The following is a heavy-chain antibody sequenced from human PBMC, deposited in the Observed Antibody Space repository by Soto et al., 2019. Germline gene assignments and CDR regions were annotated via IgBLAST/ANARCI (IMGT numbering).Heavy chain of an antibody. Sequence: QVQLQQSGPGLVKPSETLSLTCTVSGGSISGYYWSWIRQPPGKGLEWIGYIYYSGSSNYNPSLQSRVTIPLDTSKNQFSLRLRSVTAADTAVYYCARARYDSSGYYYFDYWGQGTLVTVSS. J-gene: IGHJ4*02. D-gene: IGHD3-22*01. V-gene: IGHV4-59*01. CDR2: IYYSGSS. CDR1: GGSISGYY. CDR3: ARARYDSSGYYYFDY.